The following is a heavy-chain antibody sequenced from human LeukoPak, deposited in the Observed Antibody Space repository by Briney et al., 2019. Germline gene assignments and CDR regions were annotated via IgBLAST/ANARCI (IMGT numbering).Heavy chain of an antibody. CDR1: GYTFTSYG. J-gene: IGHJ6*03. D-gene: IGHD2-2*01. V-gene: IGHV1-18*01. CDR3: ARVVVVVPALSYYYYMDV. Sequence: ASVKVSCKASGYTFTSYGISWVRQAPGQGLEWMGWISACNGNTNYAQKLQGRVTMTTDTSTSTAYMELRSLRSDDTAVYYCARVVVVVPALSYYYYMDVWGKGTTVTVSS. CDR2: ISACNGNT.